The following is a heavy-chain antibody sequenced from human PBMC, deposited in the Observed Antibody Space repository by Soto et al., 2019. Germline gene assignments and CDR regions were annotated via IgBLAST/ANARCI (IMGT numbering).Heavy chain of an antibody. V-gene: IGHV5-10-1*01. Sequence: GESLKISCQGSGYSFAGHWISWVRQMPGKGLEWMGRIDPSDSYTNYSPSFEGHVTMSADTSVNTAYLQWRGLRASDTAIYFCARLKVGATSDYWGQGTL. CDR2: IDPSDSYT. CDR3: ARLKVGATSDY. D-gene: IGHD1-26*01. J-gene: IGHJ4*02. CDR1: GYSFAGHW.